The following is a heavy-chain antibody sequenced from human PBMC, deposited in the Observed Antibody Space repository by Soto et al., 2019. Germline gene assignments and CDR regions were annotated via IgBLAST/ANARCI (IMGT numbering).Heavy chain of an antibody. Sequence: VQLVESGGGVFQPGRSLRLSCATSGFIFRSYGMHWVRQAPGKGLQWIALIWYDGSNKYYADSVKGRFTISRDNSKNTLYLQMNSLRVEDTAVYYCARYPYHLPRGYFDLWGRGTLVTVSS. CDR1: GFIFRSYG. J-gene: IGHJ2*01. CDR3: ARYPYHLPRGYFDL. V-gene: IGHV3-33*01. D-gene: IGHD3-16*01. CDR2: IWYDGSNK.